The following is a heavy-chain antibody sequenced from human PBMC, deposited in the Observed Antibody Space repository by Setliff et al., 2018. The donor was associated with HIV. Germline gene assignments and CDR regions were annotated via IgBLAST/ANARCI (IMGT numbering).Heavy chain of an antibody. Sequence: SETLSLTCTVSGGSISSYYWSWIRQPPGKGLEWIGYIYYSGSADYNRSLKSRVTISVDTSKSQISLKLSSVTAADTAVYYCARGDGTKYYYYYYMDVWGKGTTVTVSS. V-gene: IGHV4-59*01. J-gene: IGHJ6*03. D-gene: IGHD1-7*01. CDR2: IYYSGSA. CDR1: GGSISSYY. CDR3: ARGDGTKYYYYYYMDV.